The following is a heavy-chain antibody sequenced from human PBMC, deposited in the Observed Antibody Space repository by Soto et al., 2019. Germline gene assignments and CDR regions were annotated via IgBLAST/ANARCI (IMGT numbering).Heavy chain of an antibody. J-gene: IGHJ3*02. CDR2: INHSGST. CDR3: ARIPSSGGDGAFDI. V-gene: IGHV4-34*01. Sequence: QVQLQQWGAGLLKPSETLSLTCAVYGGSFSGYYWSWIRQPPGRGLEWIGEINHSGSTNYNPSLKSRVTISVDTSKNQFSLKLSSVTAADTAVYYCARIPSSGGDGAFDIWGQGTMVTVSS. CDR1: GGSFSGYY. D-gene: IGHD3-16*01.